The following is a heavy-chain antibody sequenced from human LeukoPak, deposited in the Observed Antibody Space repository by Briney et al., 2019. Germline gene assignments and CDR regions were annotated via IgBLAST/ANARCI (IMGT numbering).Heavy chain of an antibody. Sequence: SETLSLPCAVYGGLFSGYYWSWIRQPPGKGLEWIGEINHSGSTNYNPSLKSRVTISVDTSKNQFSLKLSSVTAADTAVYYCAREDYYDSSGYYLDCWGQGTLVTVSS. J-gene: IGHJ4*02. CDR1: GGLFSGYY. CDR2: INHSGST. CDR3: AREDYYDSSGYYLDC. D-gene: IGHD3-22*01. V-gene: IGHV4-34*01.